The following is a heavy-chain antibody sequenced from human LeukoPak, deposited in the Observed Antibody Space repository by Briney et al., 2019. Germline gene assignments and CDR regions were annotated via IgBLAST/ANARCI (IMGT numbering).Heavy chain of an antibody. D-gene: IGHD6-13*01. CDR1: GYFISSGYY. V-gene: IGHV4-38-2*02. CDR2: IYTSGST. CDR3: ASNAAAGYFVD. Sequence: SETLSLTCTVSGYFISSGYYWGWIRQPPGRGLEWIGRIYTSGSTNYNPSLKSRVTMSVDTSKNQFSLKLSSVTAADTAVYYCASNAAAGYFVDWGQGTLVTVSS. J-gene: IGHJ4*02.